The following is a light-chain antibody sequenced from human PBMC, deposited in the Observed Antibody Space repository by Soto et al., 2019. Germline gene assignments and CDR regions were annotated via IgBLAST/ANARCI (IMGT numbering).Light chain of an antibody. J-gene: IGKJ4*01. CDR1: QSVSRN. CDR2: GTS. Sequence: ETVMTQSPATLSVSPGERTSLSCRASQSVSRNLAWYQQKPGQTPRLLIYGTSTSATGVPARFRAIGSGTEFTLTISSLQSEDFGVYYCQQYHNWPLTFGGGTKVEI. V-gene: IGKV3-15*01. CDR3: QQYHNWPLT.